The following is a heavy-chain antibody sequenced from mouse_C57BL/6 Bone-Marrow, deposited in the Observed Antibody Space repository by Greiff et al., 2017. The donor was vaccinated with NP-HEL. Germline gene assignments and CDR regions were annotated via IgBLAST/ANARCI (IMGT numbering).Heavy chain of an antibody. J-gene: IGHJ2*01. CDR1: GYTFTNYW. Sequence: VKLVESGAELVRPGPSVKMSCKASGYTFTNYWIGWAKQRPGHGLEWIGDIYPGGGYTNYNEKFKGKATLTADKSSSTAYMQFSSLTSEDSAIYYCARRGYGSSFDYWGQGTTLTVSS. CDR3: ARRGYGSSFDY. CDR2: IYPGGGYT. V-gene: IGHV1-63*01. D-gene: IGHD1-1*01.